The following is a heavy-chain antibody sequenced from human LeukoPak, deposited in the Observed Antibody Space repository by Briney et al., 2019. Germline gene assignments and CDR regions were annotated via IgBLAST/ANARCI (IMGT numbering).Heavy chain of an antibody. D-gene: IGHD6-19*01. CDR3: AKATGIAVNFYYGMDV. J-gene: IGHJ6*04. CDR1: GFTFSSYG. Sequence: PGRSLRLSCAASGFTFSSYGMHWVRQAPGKGLEWVAVISYDGSNKYYADSVKGRFTISRDNSKNTLYLQMNSLRAEDTAVYYCAKATGIAVNFYYGMDVWGEGTTVTVSS. V-gene: IGHV3-30*18. CDR2: ISYDGSNK.